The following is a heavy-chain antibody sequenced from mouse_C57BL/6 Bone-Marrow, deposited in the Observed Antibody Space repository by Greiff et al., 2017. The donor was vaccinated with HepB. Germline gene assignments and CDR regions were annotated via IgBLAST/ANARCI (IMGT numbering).Heavy chain of an antibody. CDR2: ISSGSSTI. CDR3: ARAYRDYPYYYAMDY. D-gene: IGHD2-4*01. CDR1: GFTFSDYG. V-gene: IGHV5-17*01. Sequence: EVHLVESGGGLVKPGGSLKLSCAASGFTFSDYGMHWVRQAPEKGLEWVAYISSGSSTIYYADTVKGRFTISRDNAKNTLFLQMTSLRSEDTAMYYCARAYRDYPYYYAMDYGGQGTSVTVSS. J-gene: IGHJ4*01.